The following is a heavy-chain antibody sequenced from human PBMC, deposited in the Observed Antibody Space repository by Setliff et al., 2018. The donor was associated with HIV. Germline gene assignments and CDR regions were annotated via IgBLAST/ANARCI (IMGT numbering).Heavy chain of an antibody. Sequence: ASVKVSCKASGYTFTSYGISWVRQAPGQGLEWMGWISAYNGNTNYAQKFRGRVTVTRDTSTSTAYMELRSLKSDDTAVYYCARVWDWNYDLGYWGQGTQVTVSS. J-gene: IGHJ4*02. V-gene: IGHV1-18*01. CDR2: ISAYNGNT. D-gene: IGHD1-7*01. CDR3: ARVWDWNYDLGY. CDR1: GYTFTSYG.